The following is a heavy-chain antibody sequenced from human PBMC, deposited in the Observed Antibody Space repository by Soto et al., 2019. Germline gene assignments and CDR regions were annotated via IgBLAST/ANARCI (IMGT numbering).Heavy chain of an antibody. V-gene: IGHV4-4*07. J-gene: IGHJ4*02. CDR2: IYTSGST. Sequence: NPSETLSLTCTVSGGSISSYYWSWIRQPAGKGLEWIGRIYTSGSTNYNPSLKSRVTMSVDTSKNQFSLKLSSVTAAVTAVYYCARGMDSSSWYPSVFNYWGQGTLVTVSS. D-gene: IGHD6-13*01. CDR1: GGSISSYY. CDR3: ARGMDSSSWYPSVFNY.